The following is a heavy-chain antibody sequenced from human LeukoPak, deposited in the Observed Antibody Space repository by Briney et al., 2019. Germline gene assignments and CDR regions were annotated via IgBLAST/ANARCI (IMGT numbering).Heavy chain of an antibody. CDR3: ARDSHQIAYYWYFDL. CDR1: GFTFSSYS. J-gene: IGHJ2*01. V-gene: IGHV3-21*01. Sequence: PGGSLRLSCAASGFTFSSYSMNWVRQAPGKGLEWVSSISSSSSYIYYADSVKGRFTISRDNAKNSLYLQMNSLRAEDTAVYYCARDSHQIAYYWYFDLWGRGTLVTVSS. CDR2: ISSSSSYI.